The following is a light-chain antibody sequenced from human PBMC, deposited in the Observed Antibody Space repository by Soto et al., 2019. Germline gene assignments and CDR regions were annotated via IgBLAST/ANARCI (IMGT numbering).Light chain of an antibody. CDR3: SSFTTSDTWV. CDR1: GSDFGRYNR. CDR2: GVT. V-gene: IGLV2-18*02. Sequence: QSALTQPPSVSGSPGQSVTISCTGTGSDFGRYNRVSWYQHTPGTAPKLLIYGVTNRPSGVPDRFSGSRSGNTASLTISGLQAEDDADYYCSSFTTSDTWVLGGGTQLTVL. J-gene: IGLJ3*02.